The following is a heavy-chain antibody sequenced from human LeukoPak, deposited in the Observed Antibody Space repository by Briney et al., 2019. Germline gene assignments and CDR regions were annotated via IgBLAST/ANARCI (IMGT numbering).Heavy chain of an antibody. CDR3: ARERIYFGSGGDLTDARPFYYYGMDV. Sequence: GGSLRLSCAVSGFTLSGFWMSWSRQAPGKGLEWVASINSDGSEGYYADVVKGRFTISRVNAKNSLYLQINGLRAEDTAVYYCARERIYFGSGGDLTDARPFYYYGMDVWGQGTTVTVSS. CDR2: INSDGSEG. D-gene: IGHD3-10*01. V-gene: IGHV3-7*03. J-gene: IGHJ6*02. CDR1: GFTLSGFW.